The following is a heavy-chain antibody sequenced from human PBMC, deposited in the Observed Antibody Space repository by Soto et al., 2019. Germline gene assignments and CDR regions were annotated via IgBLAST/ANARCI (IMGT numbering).Heavy chain of an antibody. V-gene: IGHV3-7*05. CDR1: GFSFASSW. J-gene: IGHJ3*02. Sequence: EVQLVESGGDLVQPGGSLRLSCAASGFSFASSWMTWVRQAPGKGLEWVANIKKDGSKINYVDSVRGRFTVSRDNAKNSLYLYMNSLRAEDTALYYCARDVSPGSSSLYLDAVDIWGQGTMVTVSS. CDR3: ARDVSPGSSSLYLDAVDI. D-gene: IGHD6-13*01. CDR2: IKKDGSKI.